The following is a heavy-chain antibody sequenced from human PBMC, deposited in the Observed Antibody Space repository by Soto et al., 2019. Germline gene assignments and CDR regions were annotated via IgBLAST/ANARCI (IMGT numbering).Heavy chain of an antibody. CDR2: ISAYNGNT. D-gene: IGHD2-15*01. CDR3: ARDVIDIVVVVVATTSWFDH. Sequence: GASVKVSCKASGYTFTSYGISWVRQAPGQGLEWMGWISAYNGNTNYAQKLQGRVTMTTDTSTSTAYMELRSLRSDDTAVYYCARDVIDIVVVVVATTSWFDHWGQGTLVTVAS. J-gene: IGHJ5*02. V-gene: IGHV1-18*01. CDR1: GYTFTSYG.